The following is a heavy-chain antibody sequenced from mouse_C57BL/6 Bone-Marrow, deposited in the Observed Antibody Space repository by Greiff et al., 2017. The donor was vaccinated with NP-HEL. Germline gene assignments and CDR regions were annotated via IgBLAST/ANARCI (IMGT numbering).Heavy chain of an antibody. V-gene: IGHV1-54*01. CDR1: GYAFTNYL. Sequence: VQLQQSGAELVRPGTSVKVSCKASGYAFTNYLIEWVKQRPGQGLEWIGVINPGSGGTNYNEKFKGKATLTADKSSSTAYMQLSSLTSEDSAVYFCAREAYSVDYWGQGTTLTVSS. J-gene: IGHJ2*01. CDR2: INPGSGGT. D-gene: IGHD2-10*01. CDR3: AREAYSVDY.